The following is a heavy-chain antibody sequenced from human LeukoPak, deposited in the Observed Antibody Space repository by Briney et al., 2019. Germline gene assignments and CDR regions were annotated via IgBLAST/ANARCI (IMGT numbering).Heavy chain of an antibody. CDR2: INPNSGGT. D-gene: IGHD5-18*01. CDR1: GYTFTGYY. V-gene: IGHV1-2*04. CDR3: ARGVDTAILED. Sequence: ASVKVSCKASGYTFTGYYIHWVRRAPGQGLEWMGWINPNSGGTNYAQKSQGWVTMTRDTSTSTAYMELSRLRSDDTTVYYCARGVDTAILEDWGQGTLVTVSS. J-gene: IGHJ4*02.